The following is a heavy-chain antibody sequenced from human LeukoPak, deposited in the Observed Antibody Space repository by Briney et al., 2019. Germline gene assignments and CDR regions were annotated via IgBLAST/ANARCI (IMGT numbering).Heavy chain of an antibody. V-gene: IGHV4-34*01. D-gene: IGHD6-13*01. Sequence: PSETLSLTCAVYGGSFSGYYWSWIRQPPGKGLEWIGEINHSGSTNYNPSLKSRVTISVDTSKNQFSLKLSSVTAADTAVYYCARIPIAAPLTGYFQHWGQGTLVTVSS. CDR2: INHSGST. CDR3: ARIPIAAPLTGYFQH. CDR1: GGSFSGYY. J-gene: IGHJ1*01.